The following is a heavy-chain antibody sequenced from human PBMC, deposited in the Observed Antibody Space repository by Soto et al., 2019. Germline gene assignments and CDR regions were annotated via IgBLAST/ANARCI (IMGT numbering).Heavy chain of an antibody. CDR1: GFTFSSYG. CDR2: ISYDGSNK. Sequence: GGSLRLSCAASGFTFSSYGMHWVRQAPGKGLEWVAVISYDGSNKYYADSVKGRFTISRDNSKNTLYLQMNSLRAEDTAVYYCAKGIYGSENDAFDIWGQGTMVTVSS. D-gene: IGHD3-10*01. J-gene: IGHJ3*02. CDR3: AKGIYGSENDAFDI. V-gene: IGHV3-30*18.